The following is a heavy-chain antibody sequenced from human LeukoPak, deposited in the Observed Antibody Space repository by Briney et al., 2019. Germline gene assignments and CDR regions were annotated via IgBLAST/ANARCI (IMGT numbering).Heavy chain of an antibody. CDR2: ISVDIGNT. CDR1: GYNFPSHG. Sequence: ASVKVSCKASGYNFPSHGISWVRQAPGQGLEWMGWISVDIGNTNYAQRLQGRVTMTTDTSTTTAYMELTSLTSDDTPVYYCARDRSGHCGGTSCLLFDYWGQGTLVTVSS. J-gene: IGHJ4*02. CDR3: ARDRSGHCGGTSCLLFDY. V-gene: IGHV1-18*01. D-gene: IGHD2-15*01.